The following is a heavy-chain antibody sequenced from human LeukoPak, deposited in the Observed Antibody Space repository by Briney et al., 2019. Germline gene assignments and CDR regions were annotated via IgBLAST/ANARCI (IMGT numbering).Heavy chain of an antibody. D-gene: IGHD1-26*01. CDR2: VSGSGGNT. J-gene: IGHJ4*02. Sequence: GGSLRLSCAASGFTFSTYAMSWVRQAPGKGLEWVSAVSGSGGNTYYADSAKGRFTISRDNSKNTLYLQMNSLRAEDTAVYYCSKVTGATIYYWGQGTLVTVSS. CDR3: SKVTGATIYY. V-gene: IGHV3-23*01. CDR1: GFTFSTYA.